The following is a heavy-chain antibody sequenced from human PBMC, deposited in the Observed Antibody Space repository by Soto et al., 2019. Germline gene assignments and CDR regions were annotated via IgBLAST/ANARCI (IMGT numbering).Heavy chain of an antibody. CDR2: IYSGGST. D-gene: IGHD3-16*02. CDR3: ARDMITFGGVIVSDAFDI. J-gene: IGHJ3*02. V-gene: IGHV3-66*01. Sequence: GGSLRLSCAASGFTVSSNYMSWVRQAPGKGLEWVSVIYSGGSTYYADSVKGRFTISRDNSKNTLYLQMNSLRAEDTAVYYCARDMITFGGVIVSDAFDIWGQGTMVTVSS. CDR1: GFTVSSNY.